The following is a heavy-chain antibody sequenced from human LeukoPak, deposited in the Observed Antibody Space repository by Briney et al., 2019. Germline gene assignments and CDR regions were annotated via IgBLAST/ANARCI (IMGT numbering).Heavy chain of an antibody. Sequence: ASVKVSCKASGGTFSSYAISWVRQAPGQGLEWMGWINAGNGNTKYSQEFQGRVTITRDTSASTAYMELSSLRSEDMAVYYCAREVVDFWSGYYFDYWGQGTLVTVSS. D-gene: IGHD3-3*01. CDR3: AREVVDFWSGYYFDY. V-gene: IGHV1-3*03. CDR2: INAGNGNT. CDR1: GGTFSSYA. J-gene: IGHJ4*02.